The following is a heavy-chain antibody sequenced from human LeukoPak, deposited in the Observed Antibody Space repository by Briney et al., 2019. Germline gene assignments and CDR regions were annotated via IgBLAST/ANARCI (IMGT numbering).Heavy chain of an antibody. V-gene: IGHV4-59*02. CDR3: ARASTYRVGSLYNPGFDY. CDR1: GASVSSSF. CDR2: AYYTGTV. Sequence: SGTLSLTCNVSGASVSSSFWDWIRQPPGKGLEWIGYAYYTGTVNYNPSLEGRVSMSVDTSKNQFSLNLRSVTAADTAVYYCARASTYRVGSLYNPGFDYWGQGILVTVSS. D-gene: IGHD3-10*01. J-gene: IGHJ4*02.